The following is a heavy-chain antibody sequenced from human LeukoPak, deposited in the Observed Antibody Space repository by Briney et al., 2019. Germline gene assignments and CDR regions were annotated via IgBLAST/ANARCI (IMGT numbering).Heavy chain of an antibody. V-gene: IGHV5-10-1*01. D-gene: IGHD3-10*01. J-gene: IGHJ4*02. Sequence: AESLQISSKGSGYSSTSYWISCGRHMPGKGLEWMGRVDPSDSYTNYSPSFQGHVTISADKSISTAYLQWSSLKASDTAVYYCARLRSPGYGSGSSDYWGQGTLVTVSS. CDR1: GYSSTSYW. CDR3: ARLRSPGYGSGSSDY. CDR2: VDPSDSYT.